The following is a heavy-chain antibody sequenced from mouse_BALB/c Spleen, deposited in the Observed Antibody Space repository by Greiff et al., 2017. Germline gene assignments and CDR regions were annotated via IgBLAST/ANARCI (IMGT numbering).Heavy chain of an antibody. D-gene: IGHD1-1*01. CDR1: GFTFSSYT. Sequence: EVQRVESGGGLVQPGGSLKLSCAASGFTFSSYTMSWVRQTPEKRLEWVAYISNGGGSTYYPDTVKGRFTISRDNAKNTLYLQMSSLKSEDTAMYYCARQYGSTYFDYWGQGTTLTVSS. V-gene: IGHV5-12-2*01. CDR3: ARQYGSTYFDY. CDR2: ISNGGGST. J-gene: IGHJ2*01.